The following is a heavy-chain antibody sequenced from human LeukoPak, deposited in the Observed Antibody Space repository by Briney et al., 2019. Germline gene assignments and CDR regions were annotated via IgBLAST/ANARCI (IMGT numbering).Heavy chain of an antibody. CDR3: ASHHYGPFDY. CDR2: IYPSGRT. CDR1: GGSISSGGYS. Sequence: SETLSLTCAVSGGSISSGGYSWSWIRQSPEKGLEWIGYIYPSGRTYFNPSLKSRLNMSLDKSTNQFSLKLSSMTAADTAMYYCASHHYGPFDYWGQGTLITVSS. D-gene: IGHD3-10*01. V-gene: IGHV4-30-2*06. J-gene: IGHJ4*02.